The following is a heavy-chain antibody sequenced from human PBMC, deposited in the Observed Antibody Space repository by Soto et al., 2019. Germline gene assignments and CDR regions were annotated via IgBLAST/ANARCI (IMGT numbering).Heavy chain of an antibody. CDR1: GFTFSSYA. V-gene: IGHV3-23*01. D-gene: IGHD3-3*01. J-gene: IGHJ4*02. Sequence: EVQLLESGGGLVQSGGSLRLSCAASGFTFSSYAMSWVRQAPGTGLEWVSGISASGSNTYYADSVNGRFTISRDNSKNTLYLQMNNLRVEDKAVYYCADGGEWSFNFEYWGQGTLVTVCS. CDR2: ISASGSNT. CDR3: ADGGEWSFNFEY.